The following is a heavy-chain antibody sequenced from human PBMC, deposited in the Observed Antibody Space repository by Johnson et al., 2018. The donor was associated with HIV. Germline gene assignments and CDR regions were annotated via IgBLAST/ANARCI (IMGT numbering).Heavy chain of an antibody. D-gene: IGHD1-26*01. J-gene: IGHJ3*02. CDR2: IWYDGSNK. Sequence: QVQLVESGGGVVQPGRSLRLSCAASGFTFSSYGLHWVRQAPGKGLEWVAVIWYDGSNKYYADSVKGRFPISRDNSKTTLYLQMNSLRAADTAVYYCAKDSNRWELLQDAFDIWGQGTMVTVSS. CDR3: AKDSNRWELLQDAFDI. V-gene: IGHV3-33*06. CDR1: GFTFSSYG.